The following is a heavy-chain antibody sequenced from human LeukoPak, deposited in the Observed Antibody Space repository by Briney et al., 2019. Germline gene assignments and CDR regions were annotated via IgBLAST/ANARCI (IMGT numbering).Heavy chain of an antibody. CDR2: INHSGST. D-gene: IGHD6-19*01. Sequence: PSETLSLTCAVYGGSFSGYYRSWIRQPPGKGLEWIGEINHSGSTNYNPSLKSRVTISVDTSKNQFSLKLSSVTAADTAVYYCARRSIAVAPRRAFDIWGQGTMVTVSS. CDR3: ARRSIAVAPRRAFDI. J-gene: IGHJ3*02. CDR1: GGSFSGYY. V-gene: IGHV4-34*01.